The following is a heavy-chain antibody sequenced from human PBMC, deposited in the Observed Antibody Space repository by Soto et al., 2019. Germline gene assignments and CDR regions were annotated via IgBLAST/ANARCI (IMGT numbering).Heavy chain of an antibody. CDR3: ARESGGATATLDYYYFYMTS. Sequence: VQLAQSGAEVKKPGASVKVSCKTSGDSFNDYYIHWVRQAPGQGLEWMGWINPNGGATKYAQKFQGRVTVTRDTSIRTVYMELSSLRSDDTAVYYCARESGGATATLDYYYFYMTSGAKGPRSPSP. D-gene: IGHD5-12*01. V-gene: IGHV1-2*02. J-gene: IGHJ6*03. CDR1: GDSFNDYY. CDR2: INPNGGAT.